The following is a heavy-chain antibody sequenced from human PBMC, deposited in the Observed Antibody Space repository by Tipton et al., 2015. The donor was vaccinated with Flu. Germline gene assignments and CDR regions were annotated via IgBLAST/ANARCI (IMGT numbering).Heavy chain of an antibody. CDR2: IYYSGST. D-gene: IGHD4-23*01. Sequence: TLSLTCTVSGGSISSGDYYWSWIRQPPGKGLEWIGYIYYSGSTYYNPSLKSRVIISVDTSKNQFSLRLNSVTAADTGVFYCARDTHEYGGNPSFDYWGQGTLVTVSS. V-gene: IGHV4-30-4*01. CDR1: GGSISSGDYY. CDR3: ARDTHEYGGNPSFDY. J-gene: IGHJ4*02.